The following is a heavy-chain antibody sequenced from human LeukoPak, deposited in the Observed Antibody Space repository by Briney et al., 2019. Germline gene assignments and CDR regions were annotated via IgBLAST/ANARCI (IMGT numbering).Heavy chain of an antibody. CDR1: GGSISSYY. J-gene: IGHJ6*02. V-gene: IGHV4-59*01. CDR3: ARVGGTNCYYYGMDV. Sequence: ETLSLTCTVSGGSISSYYWSWIRQPPGKGLEWIGYIYDSGSTNYNPSLKSRVTISVDTSKNQFSLKLSSVTAADTAVYYCARVGGTNCYYYGMDVWGQGTTVTVSS. D-gene: IGHD1-1*01. CDR2: IYDSGST.